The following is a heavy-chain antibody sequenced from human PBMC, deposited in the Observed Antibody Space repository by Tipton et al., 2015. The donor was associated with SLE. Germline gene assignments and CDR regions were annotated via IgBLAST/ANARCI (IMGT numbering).Heavy chain of an antibody. J-gene: IGHJ5*02. D-gene: IGHD5-18*01. V-gene: IGHV4-59*11. CDR2: IHYSGST. CDR3: ARDLGYSYGTWFDP. Sequence: GLVKPSETLSLTCTVSGGSISTHYWTWIRQPPGKGLEWIGYIHYSGSTNYNPSLKSRVTISVDTSKNQFSLKLSSVTAADTAVYYCARDLGYSYGTWFDPWGQGTLVTVSS. CDR1: GGSISTHY.